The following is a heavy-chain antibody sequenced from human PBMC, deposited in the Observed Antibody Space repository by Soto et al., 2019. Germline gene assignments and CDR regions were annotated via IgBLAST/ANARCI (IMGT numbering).Heavy chain of an antibody. CDR3: ARSNCSGGSCYDYFDY. CDR1: GGTFSSYT. V-gene: IGHV1-69*02. J-gene: IGHJ4*02. CDR2: IIPILGIA. D-gene: IGHD2-15*01. Sequence: GASVKVSCKASGGTFSSYTISWVRQAPGQGLEWMGRIIPILGIANYAQKFQGRVTITADKSTSTAYMELSSLRSEDTAVYYCARSNCSGGSCYDYFDYWGQGTLVTVSS.